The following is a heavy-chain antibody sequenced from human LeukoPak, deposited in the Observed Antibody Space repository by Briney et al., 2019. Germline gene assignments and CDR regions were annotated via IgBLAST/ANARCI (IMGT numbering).Heavy chain of an antibody. V-gene: IGHV3-21*01. D-gene: IGHD3-22*01. CDR2: ISSSSTEI. CDR1: GFTFSSYG. CDR3: ARSYYDSSGFEIWYFDL. Sequence: GGSLRLSCAASGFTFSSYGMHWVRQAPGKGLEWVSSISSSSTEIYYADSVKGRVTISRDDARNSLYLQMRSLRVEDTAVYYCARSYYDSSGFEIWYFDLWGRGTLVTVSS. J-gene: IGHJ2*01.